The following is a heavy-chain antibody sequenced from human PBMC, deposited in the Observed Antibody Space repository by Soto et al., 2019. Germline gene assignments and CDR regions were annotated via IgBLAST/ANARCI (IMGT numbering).Heavy chain of an antibody. V-gene: IGHV3-23*01. CDR2: ISGSGGST. Sequence: GGSLRLSCAASGFTFSSYAMSWVRQAPGKGLEWVSAISGSGGSTYYADSVKGRFTISRDNSKNTLYLQMNSLRAEDTAVYYCAREYYYDSSGPYAFDIWGQGTMVTVS. CDR3: AREYYYDSSGPYAFDI. D-gene: IGHD3-22*01. J-gene: IGHJ3*02. CDR1: GFTFSSYA.